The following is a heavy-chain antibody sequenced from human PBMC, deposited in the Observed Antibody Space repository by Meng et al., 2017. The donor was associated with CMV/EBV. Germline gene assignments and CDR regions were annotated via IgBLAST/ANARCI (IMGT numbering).Heavy chain of an antibody. J-gene: IGHJ4*02. CDR1: GITFSSYG. Sequence: VQLVESGGGGVQPGGSLRLSCAASGITFSSYGMHWVRQAPGKGLEWVAFIRYDGSNKYYADSVKGRFTISRDNSKNTLYLQMNSLRAEDTAVYYCAKDFQITMPSRGDAFDIWGQGTLVTVSS. CDR3: AKDFQITMPSRGDAFDI. V-gene: IGHV3-30*02. CDR2: IRYDGSNK. D-gene: IGHD3-10*01.